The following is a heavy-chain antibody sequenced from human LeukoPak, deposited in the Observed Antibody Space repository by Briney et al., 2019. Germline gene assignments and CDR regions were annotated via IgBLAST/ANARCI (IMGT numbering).Heavy chain of an antibody. CDR3: AREGGWNDY. V-gene: IGHV3-9*01. Sequence: GGSLRLSCAASGFTFSSYGMHWVRQAPGKGLEWVSGISWNSGSIGYADSVKGRFTISRDNAKNSLYLQMNSLRAEDTAVYYCAREGGWNDYWGQGTLVTVSS. CDR1: GFTFSSYG. D-gene: IGHD1-1*01. CDR2: ISWNSGSI. J-gene: IGHJ4*02.